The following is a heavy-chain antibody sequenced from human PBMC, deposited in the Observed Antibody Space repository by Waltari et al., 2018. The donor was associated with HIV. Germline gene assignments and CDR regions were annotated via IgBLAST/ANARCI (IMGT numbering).Heavy chain of an antibody. CDR3: ARGGILWFGELLNNWFDP. CDR2: DDPSYCYT. D-gene: IGHD3-10*01. J-gene: IGHJ5*02. CDR1: GYSFTSYW. Sequence: EVQLVQSGAEVKKPGESLRISCKGSGYSFTSYWIRWVRPMPGKRLEWMGRDDPSYCYTNYSTSFQGHVTSSADTSFSTTYRQWSSLKASDTAMYYCARGGILWFGELLNNWFDPWGQGTLVTVSS. V-gene: IGHV5-10-1*01.